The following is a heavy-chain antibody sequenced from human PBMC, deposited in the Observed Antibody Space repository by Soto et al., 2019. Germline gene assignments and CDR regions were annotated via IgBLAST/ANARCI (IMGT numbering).Heavy chain of an antibody. CDR1: GFTFSGYG. D-gene: IGHD2-15*01. Sequence: PGGSLRLSCAASGFTFSGYGMIWVRQAPGKGLEWVSSISSGSGYIYYADSLRGRFTISRDNANNSLYLQMNSLRAEDTAVYFCARCSGSSCYSMYFDYWGQGTLVTVSS. CDR3: ARCSGSSCYSMYFDY. CDR2: ISSGSGYI. V-gene: IGHV3-21*01. J-gene: IGHJ4*02.